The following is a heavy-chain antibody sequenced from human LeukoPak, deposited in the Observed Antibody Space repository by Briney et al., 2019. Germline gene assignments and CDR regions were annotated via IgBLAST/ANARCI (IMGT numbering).Heavy chain of an antibody. CDR1: GFTFSDYY. D-gene: IGHD6-6*01. J-gene: IGHJ4*02. CDR2: ITSSSSTA. Sequence: PGGSLRLSCAASGFTFSDYYMSWIRQAPGKGLEWVSKITSSSSTAFYADSVKGRFTISRDNAKNSLYLQMNSLRAEDTAVYYCARLANHKGSSFLDYWGQGTLVTVSS. V-gene: IGHV3-11*04. CDR3: ARLANHKGSSFLDY.